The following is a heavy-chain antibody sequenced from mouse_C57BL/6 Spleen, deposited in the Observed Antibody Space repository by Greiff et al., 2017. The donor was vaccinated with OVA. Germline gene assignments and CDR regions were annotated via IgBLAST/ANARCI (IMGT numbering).Heavy chain of an antibody. CDR1: GFNIKDYY. D-gene: IGHD1-1*01. Sequence: EVKLMESGAELVKPGASVKLSCTASGFNIKDYYMHWVKQRTEQGLEWIGRIDPEDGETKYAPKFQGKATITADTSSNTAYLQLSSLTSEDTAVYYCARSGITTVVADWYFDVWGTGTTVTVSS. V-gene: IGHV14-2*01. CDR3: ARSGITTVVADWYFDV. CDR2: IDPEDGET. J-gene: IGHJ1*03.